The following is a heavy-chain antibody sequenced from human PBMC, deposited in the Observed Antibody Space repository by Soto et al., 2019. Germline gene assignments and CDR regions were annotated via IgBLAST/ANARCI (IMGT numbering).Heavy chain of an antibody. J-gene: IGHJ6*02. CDR3: ARDPKALSISAIVLYYYYYGMDV. V-gene: IGHV3-33*01. CDR1: GFTFSSYG. CDR2: IWYDGSNK. Sequence: PVGSLSLSCSASGFTFSSYGMHWVRQAPGKGLEWVAVIWYDGSNKYYADSVKGRFTISRDNSKNTLYLQMNSLRAEDTAVYYCARDPKALSISAIVLYYYYYGMDVWGQGTTVTVSS. D-gene: IGHD6-6*01.